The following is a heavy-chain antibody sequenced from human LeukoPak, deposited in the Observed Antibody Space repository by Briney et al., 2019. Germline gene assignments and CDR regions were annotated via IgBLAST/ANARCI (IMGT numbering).Heavy chain of an antibody. D-gene: IGHD5-24*01. CDR1: GSTVSSNY. Sequence: GGSLRLSCAASGSTVSSNYMSWVRQAPGKGLEWVSVIYSGGNTYYADSVKGRFTISRDDAKNTLYLQMNSLETEDTAVYYCSKGGDGKITIDDWGQGTLVTVSS. CDR3: SKGGDGKITIDD. CDR2: IYSGGNT. V-gene: IGHV3-66*01. J-gene: IGHJ4*02.